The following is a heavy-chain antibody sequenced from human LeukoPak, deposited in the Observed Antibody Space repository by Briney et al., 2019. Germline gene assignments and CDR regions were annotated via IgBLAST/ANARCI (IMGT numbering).Heavy chain of an antibody. CDR3: AIELH. CDR2: IYSGGTT. CDR1: GLTISSNY. J-gene: IGHJ4*02. Sequence: GGSLRLSCVASGLTISSNYMSWVRQAPGKGLEWVSIIYSGGTTYYADSVTGRFTISRDNSKNTLYLQMNILRPEDTAVYYCAIELHWGQGTLPAASS. V-gene: IGHV3-53*05.